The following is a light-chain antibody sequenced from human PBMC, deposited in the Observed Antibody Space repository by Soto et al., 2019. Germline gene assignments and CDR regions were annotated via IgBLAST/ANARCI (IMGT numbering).Light chain of an antibody. CDR1: QSVSSSY. Sequence: EIVLTQSPGTLSLSPGERATLSCRASQSVSSSYLAWYQQKPGQAPRLLIYGASSRATGIPDRLSGSGSGTEFTLTISRLETEDFAVYYCQQYGRSRKFGQRTKVDI. V-gene: IGKV3-20*01. CDR3: QQYGRSRK. J-gene: IGKJ1*01. CDR2: GAS.